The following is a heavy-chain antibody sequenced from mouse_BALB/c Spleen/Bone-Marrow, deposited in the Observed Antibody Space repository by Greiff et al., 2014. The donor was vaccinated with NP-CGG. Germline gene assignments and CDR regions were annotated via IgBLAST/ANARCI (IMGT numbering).Heavy chain of an antibody. CDR3: AKYRFYYGNYEFVY. CDR1: GYTFTSYC. V-gene: IGHV1-69*02. D-gene: IGHD2-1*01. CDR2: IDPSDSDT. Sequence: VQLEESGTELVKPGASVNLSCKASGYTFTSYCMNWVKQRPGRGLEWIGRIDPSDSDTHYNQKFKDKATLTVDKSSSTAYIQLSSQTAEDSADYYCAKYRFYYGNYEFVYWGQGTLVTVSA. J-gene: IGHJ3*01.